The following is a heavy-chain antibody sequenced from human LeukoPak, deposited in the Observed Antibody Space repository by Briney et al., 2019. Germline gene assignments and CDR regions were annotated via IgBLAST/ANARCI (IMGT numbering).Heavy chain of an antibody. CDR3: ATRGCY. Sequence: ASVTVSFKVSGYTLTELSMHWVRQAPGKGLEWMGGFDPEDGYTIYAQKFQGRLTMPEHTSTDTAYMELSSLRSEDTAVYYCATRGCYWGQGTLVTVSS. V-gene: IGHV1-24*01. D-gene: IGHD2-15*01. CDR2: FDPEDGYT. J-gene: IGHJ4*02. CDR1: GYTLTELS.